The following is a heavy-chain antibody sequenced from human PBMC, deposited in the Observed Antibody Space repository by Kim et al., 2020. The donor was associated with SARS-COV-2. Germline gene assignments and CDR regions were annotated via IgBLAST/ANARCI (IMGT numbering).Heavy chain of an antibody. Sequence: SETLSLTCTVSGGSISSGDYYWSWIRQPPGKGLEWIGYIYYSGSTYYNPSLKSRVTISVDTSKNQFSLKLSSVTAADTAVYYCARVGVKNMGAFDIWGQGTMVTVSS. CDR3: ARVGVKNMGAFDI. J-gene: IGHJ3*02. CDR1: GGSISSGDYY. CDR2: IYYSGST. D-gene: IGHD3-16*01. V-gene: IGHV4-30-4*01.